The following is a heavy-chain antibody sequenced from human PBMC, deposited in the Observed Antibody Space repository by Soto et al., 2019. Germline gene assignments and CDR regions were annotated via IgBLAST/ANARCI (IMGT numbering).Heavy chain of an antibody. J-gene: IGHJ6*02. CDR2: IYYSGGP. CDR1: GGSISSSDYY. Sequence: PSETLSLTCTVSGGSISSSDYYWGWIRQPPGKGLEWIGSIYYSGGPYYNPSLKSRVPISVDTSKNQFSLKLSSVTAADTAVYYCARRLYYDSSGFEGGGMDVWGQGTTVTVS. D-gene: IGHD3-22*01. V-gene: IGHV4-39*01. CDR3: ARRLYYDSSGFEGGGMDV.